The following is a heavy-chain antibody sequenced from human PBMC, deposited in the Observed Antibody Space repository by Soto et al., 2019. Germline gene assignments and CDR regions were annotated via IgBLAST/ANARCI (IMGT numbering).Heavy chain of an antibody. CDR2: VIPIFGTA. Sequence: QVQLVQSGAEVKKPGSSVKVSCKASGGTFSSYAISWVRQAPVQGLEWMGGVIPIFGTANYAQKFQGRVTITADESTSTAYMELSSLRSEDTAVYYCARGGSSGYYVSPDFDYWGQGTLVNVSS. J-gene: IGHJ4*02. CDR1: GGTFSSYA. CDR3: ARGGSSGYYVSPDFDY. V-gene: IGHV1-69*01. D-gene: IGHD3-22*01.